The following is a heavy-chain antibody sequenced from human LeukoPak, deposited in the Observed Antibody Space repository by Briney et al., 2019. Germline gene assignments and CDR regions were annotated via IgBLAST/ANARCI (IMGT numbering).Heavy chain of an antibody. J-gene: IGHJ4*02. CDR1: GYTFTSYD. Sequence: ASVKVSCKASGYTFTSYDINWVRQATGQGLAWMGWVNPNSGHTGYAQKFQGRVTMTRNTSISTAYMELSSLRSEDTAVYYCARGAPRSYCSGGSCPYFDYWGQGTLVSVSS. CDR3: ARGAPRSYCSGGSCPYFDY. V-gene: IGHV1-8*01. CDR2: VNPNSGHT. D-gene: IGHD2-15*01.